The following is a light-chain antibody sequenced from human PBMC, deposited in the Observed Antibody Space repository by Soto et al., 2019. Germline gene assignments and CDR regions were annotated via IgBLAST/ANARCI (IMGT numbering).Light chain of an antibody. CDR3: QSYDSSLIWV. Sequence: QSVLTQPPSVSGAPGQRVTISCTGSSSNIGAGFDVHWYQQLPGTAPKLLIYGNSHRPSGVPDRFSGSKSGTSASLAITGLQAEDEADYYCQSYDSSLIWVFGGGPKLTVL. J-gene: IGLJ3*02. CDR1: SSNIGAGFD. V-gene: IGLV1-40*01. CDR2: GNS.